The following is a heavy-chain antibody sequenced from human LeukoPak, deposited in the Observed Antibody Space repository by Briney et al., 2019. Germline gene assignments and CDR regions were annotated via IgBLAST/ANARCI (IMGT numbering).Heavy chain of an antibody. Sequence: GGSLRLSCAASGFTVSSNYMSWVRQAPGKGLEWVSVIYSGGSTYYADSVKGRSTISRDNSKNTLYLQMNSLRAEDTAVYYCARGTYYDFWSGYYHDAFDIWGQGTMVTVSS. J-gene: IGHJ3*02. D-gene: IGHD3-3*01. CDR3: ARGTYYDFWSGYYHDAFDI. CDR2: IYSGGST. V-gene: IGHV3-53*01. CDR1: GFTVSSNY.